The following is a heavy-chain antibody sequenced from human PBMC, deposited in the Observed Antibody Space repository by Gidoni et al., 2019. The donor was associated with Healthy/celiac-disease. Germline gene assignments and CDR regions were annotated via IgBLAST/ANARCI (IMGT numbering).Heavy chain of an antibody. D-gene: IGHD2-2*01. CDR2: IWYDGSNK. CDR3: AAGVPAGGYYYGMDV. V-gene: IGHV3-33*01. CDR1: GFTFSSYG. J-gene: IGHJ6*02. Sequence: QVQLVESGGGVVQPGRSLRLSCAASGFTFSSYGMHWVRQAPGKGMEWVAVIWYDGSNKYYAYSVKVRFTISRDNSKNTLYLQMNSLRAEDTAVYYCAAGVPAGGYYYGMDVWGQGTTVTVSS.